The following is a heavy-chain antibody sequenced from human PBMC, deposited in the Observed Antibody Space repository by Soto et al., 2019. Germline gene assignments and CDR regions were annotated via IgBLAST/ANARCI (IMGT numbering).Heavy chain of an antibody. J-gene: IGHJ4*02. V-gene: IGHV3-33*01. CDR1: GFTFSTYG. D-gene: IGHD3-10*01. Sequence: QVPLVESGGGVVQPGRSLRLSCAASGFTFSTYGMHWVRQAPGKGLEWVAAIWYDGSNKYYADSVKGRFTISRDNSKNALHLHMNSLRAEDTAVYYCAREAKEYYSDYWGQGTLVTVSS. CDR2: IWYDGSNK. CDR3: AREAKEYYSDY.